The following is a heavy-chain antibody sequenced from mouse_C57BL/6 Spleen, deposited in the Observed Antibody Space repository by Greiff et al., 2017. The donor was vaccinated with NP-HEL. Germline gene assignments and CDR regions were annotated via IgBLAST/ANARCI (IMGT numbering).Heavy chain of an antibody. CDR1: GFTFSSYA. CDR3: ARDYGSSIWYFDV. Sequence: EVQLVESGGGLVKPGGSLKLSCAASGFTFSSYAMSWVRQTPEKRLEWVATISDGGSYTYYPDNVKGRFTISRDNAKNNLYLQMSHLKSEDTAMYYCARDYGSSIWYFDVWGTGTTVTVSS. V-gene: IGHV5-4*01. D-gene: IGHD1-1*01. J-gene: IGHJ1*03. CDR2: ISDGGSYT.